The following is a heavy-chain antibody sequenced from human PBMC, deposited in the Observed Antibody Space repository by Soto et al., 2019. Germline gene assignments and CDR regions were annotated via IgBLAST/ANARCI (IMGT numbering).Heavy chain of an antibody. CDR2: INAGNGNT. Sequence: ASVKVSCKASGYTFTSYAMHWVRQAPGQRLEWMGWINAGNGNTKYSQKFQGRVTITRDTSASTAYMELSSLRSEDTAVYYCARTALTTVTTGTFDYWGQGTLVTVSS. D-gene: IGHD4-17*01. CDR3: ARTALTTVTTGTFDY. CDR1: GYTFTSYA. J-gene: IGHJ4*02. V-gene: IGHV1-3*01.